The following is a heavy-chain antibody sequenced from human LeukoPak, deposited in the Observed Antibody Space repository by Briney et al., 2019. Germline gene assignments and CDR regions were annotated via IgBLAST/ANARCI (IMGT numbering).Heavy chain of an antibody. J-gene: IGHJ4*02. CDR1: GFSFDDYA. CDR2: ISWDGGTT. D-gene: IGHD5-18*01. V-gene: IGHV3-43*02. Sequence: GGSLRLSCAASGFSFDDYAMQWVRQAPGKGLEWISLISWDGGTTYYADSVKGRFTISRDNSKNSLYLQMNSLRTEDTALYHCEKGSCLDTVMLDSWGQGTLVTVSS. CDR3: EKGSCLDTVMLDS.